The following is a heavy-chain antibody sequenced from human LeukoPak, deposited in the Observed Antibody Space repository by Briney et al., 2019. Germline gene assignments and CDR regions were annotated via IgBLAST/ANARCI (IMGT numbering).Heavy chain of an antibody. V-gene: IGHV3-74*01. CDR3: ARAVYCSSTSCYEGYSLESPYFDY. CDR1: GFTFSSYW. D-gene: IGHD2-2*01. J-gene: IGHJ4*02. Sequence: PGGSLRLSCAASGFTFSSYWMHWVRQAPGKGLVWVSAINNGGSTTAYADSVKGRFTISRDNSKNTLYLQMNSLRAEDTAVYYCARAVYCSSTSCYEGYSLESPYFDYWGQGTLVTVSS. CDR2: INNGGSTT.